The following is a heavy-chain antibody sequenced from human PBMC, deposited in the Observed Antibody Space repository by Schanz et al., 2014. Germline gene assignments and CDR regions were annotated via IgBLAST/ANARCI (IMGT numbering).Heavy chain of an antibody. Sequence: QVQLVQSEAEVKKPGSSVKVSCKASGGTFSSYTISWVRQAPGQGLEWMGRIIPILGIANYAQKFQGRVTITADKSTFTAYMDVSSLRSDDTAVYYCARDQSPYTNSSDVRYFDSWGQGTLVTVSS. D-gene: IGHD6-6*01. V-gene: IGHV1-69*08. CDR3: ARDQSPYTNSSDVRYFDS. CDR2: IIPILGIA. CDR1: GGTFSSYT. J-gene: IGHJ4*02.